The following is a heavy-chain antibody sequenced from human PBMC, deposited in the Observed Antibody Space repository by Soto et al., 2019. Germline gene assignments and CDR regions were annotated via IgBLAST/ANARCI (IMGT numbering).Heavy chain of an antibody. D-gene: IGHD3-3*01. CDR3: AREDFWSGYYTGWFDP. CDR1: GYTFTGYY. J-gene: IGHJ5*02. Sequence: ASVKVSCKASGYTFTGYYMHWVRQAPGQGLEWMGWINPNSGGTNYAQKFQGWVTMTRDTSISTAYMELSRLRSDDTAVYYCAREDFWSGYYTGWFDPWGQGTKVTVSS. CDR2: INPNSGGT. V-gene: IGHV1-2*04.